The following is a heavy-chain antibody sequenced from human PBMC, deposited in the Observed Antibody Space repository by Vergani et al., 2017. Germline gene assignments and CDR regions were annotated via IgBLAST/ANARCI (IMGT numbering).Heavy chain of an antibody. CDR2: IGWNSGAV. J-gene: IGHJ4*02. CDR3: TKGSRGYTGYFFDY. V-gene: IGHV3-9*01. CDR1: GITFWKFG. Sequence: EVDLVESGGGLAQPGGSLRLSWEASGITFWKFGMHWVRQGPGKGREWGSGIGWNSGAVDYGDSVRGRFTISRYNSKNTLHLQMNSLRADETAVYYFTKGSRGYTGYFFDYWGQGTLATVSS. D-gene: IGHD5-12*01.